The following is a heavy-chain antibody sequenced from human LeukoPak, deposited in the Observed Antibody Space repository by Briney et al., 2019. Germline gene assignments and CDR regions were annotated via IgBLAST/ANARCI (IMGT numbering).Heavy chain of an antibody. CDR2: IRYDGSNK. Sequence: PGRSLRLSCVASGFDFSRHGMHWVRQAPGKGLEWVAFIRYDGSNKYYADSVKGRFTISRDNSKNTLYLQMNSLRAEDTAVYYCAKRRIEYSSSSAVYWGQGTLVTVSS. J-gene: IGHJ4*02. V-gene: IGHV3-30*02. CDR1: GFDFSRHG. CDR3: AKRRIEYSSSSAVY. D-gene: IGHD6-6*01.